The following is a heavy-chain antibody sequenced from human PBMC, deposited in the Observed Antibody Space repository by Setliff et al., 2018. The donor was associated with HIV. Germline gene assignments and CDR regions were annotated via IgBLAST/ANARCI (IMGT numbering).Heavy chain of an antibody. CDR3: ARGGAIVRPYLNWFDP. J-gene: IGHJ5*02. CDR1: GYTFTSYD. CDR2: ISAYNGYT. V-gene: IGHV1-18*01. D-gene: IGHD1-26*01. Sequence: ASVKVSCKASGYTFTSYDISWVRQAPGQGLEWMGWISAYNGYTNYAQKLQGRVSMTRDTSITTAYMELSGLRSDDTAVYYCARGGAIVRPYLNWFDPWGQGTLVTVSS.